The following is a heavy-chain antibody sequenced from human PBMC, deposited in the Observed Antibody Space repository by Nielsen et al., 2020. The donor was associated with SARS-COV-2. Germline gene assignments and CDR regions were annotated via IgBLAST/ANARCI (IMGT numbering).Heavy chain of an antibody. CDR3: ARDKSDRWFGEDYFDY. CDR1: GFTFSSYG. CDR2: IWYDGSNK. V-gene: IGHV3-30*19. D-gene: IGHD3-10*01. Sequence: GESLKISCAASGFTFSSYGMHWVRQAPGKGLEWVAVIWYDGSNKYYADSVKGRFTISRDNSKNTLYLQMNSLRAEDTAVYYCARDKSDRWFGEDYFDYWGQGTLVTVSS. J-gene: IGHJ4*02.